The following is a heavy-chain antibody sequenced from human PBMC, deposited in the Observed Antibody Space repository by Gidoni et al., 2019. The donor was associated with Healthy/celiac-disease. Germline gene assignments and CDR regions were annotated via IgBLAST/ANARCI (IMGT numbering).Heavy chain of an antibody. CDR2: ITQDGSEK. Sequence: EVQLVESGGGLVQPGGSLRLSCAASGFTFSSYWLSWFRQAPGKGREWVANITQDGSEKYYVDSVKGRFTISRDNAKNSLYLQMNSLRAEDTAVYYCASWTPYYGMDVWGQGTTVTVSS. CDR1: GFTFSSYW. J-gene: IGHJ6*02. D-gene: IGHD1-1*01. CDR3: ASWTPYYGMDV. V-gene: IGHV3-7*02.